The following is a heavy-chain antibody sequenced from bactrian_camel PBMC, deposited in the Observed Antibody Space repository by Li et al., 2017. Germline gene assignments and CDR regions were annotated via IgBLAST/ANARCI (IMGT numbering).Heavy chain of an antibody. CDR2: FLTARGSS. CDR3: AADSGTWDYGLGTRCLTTIDY. CDR1: GAVANIYC. D-gene: IGHD5*01. J-gene: IGHJ4*01. V-gene: IGHV3S1*01. Sequence: HVQLVESGGGSVQTGESLRLSCAVSGAVANIYCMGWFRQTPGNEREGVAAFLTARGSSYLADAVKGRFTISQDNAKNTVYLQMDSLKPEDTAVYYCAADSGTWDYGLGTRCLTTIDYWGQGTQVTVS.